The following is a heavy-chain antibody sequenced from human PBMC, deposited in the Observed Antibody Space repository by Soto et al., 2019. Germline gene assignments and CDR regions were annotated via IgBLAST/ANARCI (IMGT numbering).Heavy chain of an antibody. Sequence: LSLTCTVSGVSISSYYWSWIRQPPGKGLEWIGYIYYSGSTNYNPSLKSRVTISGDTSKNQFSLKLSSVTAADTAVYYCARSRGGYFDYWGQGTLVTVSS. CDR1: GVSISSYY. CDR3: ARSRGGYFDY. V-gene: IGHV4-59*01. D-gene: IGHD3-22*01. CDR2: IYYSGST. J-gene: IGHJ4*02.